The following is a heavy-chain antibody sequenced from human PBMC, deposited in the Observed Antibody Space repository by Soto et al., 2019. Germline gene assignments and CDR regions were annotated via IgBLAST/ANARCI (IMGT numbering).Heavy chain of an antibody. CDR1: GYTFTDYG. Sequence: RASVKVSCKASGYTFTDYGISWVRQAPGQGLEWIGWISAYNGNTNNAQKLQDRVTMTTDSSTSTAYMELRSLRSDDTAVYYCARVGDIVVVGPWFDPWGQGTLVTVSS. D-gene: IGHD2-2*01. J-gene: IGHJ5*02. CDR3: ARVGDIVVVGPWFDP. V-gene: IGHV1-18*04. CDR2: ISAYNGNT.